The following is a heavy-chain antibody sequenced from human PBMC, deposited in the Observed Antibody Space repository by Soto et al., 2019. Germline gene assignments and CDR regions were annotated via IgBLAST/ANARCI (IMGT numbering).Heavy chain of an antibody. CDR1: GFTFSNAW. V-gene: IGHV3-15*01. J-gene: IGHJ4*02. Sequence: GGSLRLSCAASGFTFSNAWMSWVRQAPGKGLEWVGRIKSKTDGGTIDYAAPVKGRFTISRDDSKNTLYLQMNSLKTEDTAVYYCTTYDIAGFALDYWGQGTLVTVSS. CDR3: TTYDIAGFALDY. D-gene: IGHD3-9*01. CDR2: IKSKTDGGTI.